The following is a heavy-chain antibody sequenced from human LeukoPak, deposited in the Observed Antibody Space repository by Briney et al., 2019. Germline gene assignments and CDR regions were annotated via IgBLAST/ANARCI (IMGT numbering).Heavy chain of an antibody. Sequence: GGSLRLSCAASGFTFSSYGMHWVRQAPGKGLEWVAGIWYDGSNKNYADSVKGRFTVSRDNPKNTLYLQMNSLTVEDTAVYYCARARNDYDSNGFSALDYWGQGTLVTVSS. V-gene: IGHV3-33*01. CDR3: ARARNDYDSNGFSALDY. D-gene: IGHD3-22*01. CDR1: GFTFSSYG. J-gene: IGHJ4*02. CDR2: IWYDGSNK.